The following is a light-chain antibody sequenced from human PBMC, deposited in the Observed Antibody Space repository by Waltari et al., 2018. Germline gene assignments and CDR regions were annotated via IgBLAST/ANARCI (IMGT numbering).Light chain of an antibody. Sequence: EIVLTQSPVTLSLSPGESATLSCRASQSVSTPLAWYQHRPGQAPRLLIYDASTRATGIPARFSGSGSGTDFTLTISSLEPEDFAVYYCQRRSNSPPWTFGQGTTVEVK. J-gene: IGKJ1*01. CDR1: QSVSTP. V-gene: IGKV3-11*01. CDR3: QRRSNSPPWT. CDR2: DAS.